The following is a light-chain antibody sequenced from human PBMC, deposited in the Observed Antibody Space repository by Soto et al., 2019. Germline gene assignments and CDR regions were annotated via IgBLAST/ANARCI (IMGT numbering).Light chain of an antibody. CDR2: GAS. J-gene: IGKJ1*01. Sequence: DIQLTQSPSSLSASVGDRVTITCRASRSISNYLHWFQHKQGKAPELLIYGASSLHAGVPSRFSASGSGSDFTLTISSLQPEDFATYYCQQSYTTPWTFGRGTKVE. CDR1: RSISNY. CDR3: QQSYTTPWT. V-gene: IGKV1-39*01.